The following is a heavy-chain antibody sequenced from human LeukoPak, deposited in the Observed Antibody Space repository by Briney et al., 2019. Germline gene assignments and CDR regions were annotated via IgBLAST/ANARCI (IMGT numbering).Heavy chain of an antibody. CDR2: INPNSGGT. Sequence: ASVKVSCKASGYTFTGYYMHWVRQAPGQGLEWMGWINPNSGGTNYAQKFQGRVTMTTDTSTSTAYMELRSLRSDDTAVYYCARDRWIQLWLDRAFDIWGQGTMVTVSS. J-gene: IGHJ3*02. V-gene: IGHV1-2*02. D-gene: IGHD5-18*01. CDR1: GYTFTGYY. CDR3: ARDRWIQLWLDRAFDI.